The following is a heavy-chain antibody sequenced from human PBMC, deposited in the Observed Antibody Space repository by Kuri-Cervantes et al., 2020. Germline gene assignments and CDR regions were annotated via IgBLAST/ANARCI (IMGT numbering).Heavy chain of an antibody. CDR1: GFTVSSNY. CDR3: ATSTTVGPSYFDY. V-gene: IGHV3-53*04. J-gene: IGHJ4*02. CDR2: IYSGGST. Sequence: GESLKISCAASGFTVSSNYMSWVRQAPGKGLEWVSVIYSGGSTYYADSVKGRFTISRHNSKNTLYLQMNSLRAEDTAVYYCATSTTVGPSYFDYWGQGTLVTVSS. D-gene: IGHD4-11*01.